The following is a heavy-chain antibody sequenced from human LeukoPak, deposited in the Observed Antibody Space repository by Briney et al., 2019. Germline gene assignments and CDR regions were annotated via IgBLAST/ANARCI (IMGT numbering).Heavy chain of an antibody. J-gene: IGHJ4*02. CDR2: IIPIFGTA. D-gene: IGHD5-12*01. CDR1: GGTFSSYA. Sequence: SVKVSCKASGGTFSSYAISWVRQAPGQGLEWMGGIIPIFGTANYAQKFQGRVTITADESTSTAYMELSSLRSEDTVVYYCARLPSDIVATIGVWGQGTLVTVSS. CDR3: ARLPSDIVATIGV. V-gene: IGHV1-69*01.